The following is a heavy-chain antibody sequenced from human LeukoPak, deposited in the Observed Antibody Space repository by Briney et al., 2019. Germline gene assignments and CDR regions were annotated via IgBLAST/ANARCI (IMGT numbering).Heavy chain of an antibody. CDR2: IRSKANNYAT. J-gene: IGHJ4*02. CDR3: ARDLTAGSAIDY. CDR1: GFTFSAYS. Sequence: GGSLRLSCAASGFTFSAYSMIWVRQAPGKGLEWVGRIRSKANNYATAYAASVKGRFTISRDDSKNTAYLQMNSLKTEDTAVYYCARDLTAGSAIDYWGQGTLVTVSS. V-gene: IGHV3-73*01. D-gene: IGHD6-19*01.